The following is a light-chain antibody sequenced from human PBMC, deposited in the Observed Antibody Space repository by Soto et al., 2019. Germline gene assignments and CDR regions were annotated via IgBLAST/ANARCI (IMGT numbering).Light chain of an antibody. CDR1: QGLGVW. CDR3: QQSFGTPGT. J-gene: IGKJ1*01. V-gene: IGKV1-12*01. CDR2: GAS. Sequence: DIQMTQSPSSVSASVGDRVTITCRASQGLGVWLGWYQQKPGKAPQLLIFGASGLQTGVPSRFSGSGSGTDFTLTISSLQPEDFATYYCQQSFGTPGTFGQGTKVDIK.